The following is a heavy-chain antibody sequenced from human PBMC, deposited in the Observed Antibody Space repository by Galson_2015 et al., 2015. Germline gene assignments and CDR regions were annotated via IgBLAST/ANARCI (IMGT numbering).Heavy chain of an antibody. J-gene: IGHJ6*02. CDR2: THYRSKWYN. Sequence: CAISGDSVSSNSAAWNWIRQSPSRGLEWLGRTHYRSKWYNDYAVSVKSRITINPDTSKNQFSLQLNSVTPEDTAVYYCARDVLWEGWLPGNGMDVWGQGTTVTVSS. CDR3: ARDVLWEGWLPGNGMDV. CDR1: GDSVSSNSAA. D-gene: IGHD6-19*01. V-gene: IGHV6-1*01.